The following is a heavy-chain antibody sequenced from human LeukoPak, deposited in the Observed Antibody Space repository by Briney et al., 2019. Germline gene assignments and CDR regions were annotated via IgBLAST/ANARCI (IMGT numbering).Heavy chain of an antibody. CDR2: IKQDGSEE. Sequence: PGGSLRLSCAASGFTFSSYWMSWVRQAPGKGLEWVANIKQDGSEEVYVDSVKGRFTISRDNAKNSLFLQMNTLRAEDTAVYYCARDPHSSTWSYGMDVWGQGTAVTVSS. J-gene: IGHJ6*02. CDR1: GFTFSSYW. V-gene: IGHV3-7*05. CDR3: ARDPHSSTWSYGMDV. D-gene: IGHD6-6*01.